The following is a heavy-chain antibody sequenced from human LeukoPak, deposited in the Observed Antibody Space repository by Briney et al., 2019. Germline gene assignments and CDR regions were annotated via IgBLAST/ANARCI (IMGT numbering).Heavy chain of an antibody. CDR2: IHQSGST. J-gene: IGHJ5*02. CDR3: ARDPSPFCSGTGCYSWFDP. V-gene: IGHV4-4*02. Sequence: PSGTLSLTCAVSGVSISSDNWWSWVRQPPGEGLEWIGQIHQSGSTNYNPSLKSRVTISVDKSKNQFSLKLSSVTAADTAVYYCARDPSPFCSGTGCYSWFDPWGQGTLVTVSS. D-gene: IGHD2-2*01. CDR1: GVSISSDNW.